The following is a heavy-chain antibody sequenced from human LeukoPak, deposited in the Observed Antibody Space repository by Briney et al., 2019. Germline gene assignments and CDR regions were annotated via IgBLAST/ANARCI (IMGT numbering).Heavy chain of an antibody. Sequence: GRSLRLSCAASGFTFSSYAMSWVRQAPGKGLEWVSAISGSGGSTYYADSVKGRFTISRDNSKNTLYLRMNSLRAEDTAVYYCAKDWEYYYDSSGYSYYFDYWGQGTLVTVSS. J-gene: IGHJ4*02. CDR1: GFTFSSYA. CDR3: AKDWEYYYDSSGYSYYFDY. V-gene: IGHV3-23*01. CDR2: ISGSGGST. D-gene: IGHD3-22*01.